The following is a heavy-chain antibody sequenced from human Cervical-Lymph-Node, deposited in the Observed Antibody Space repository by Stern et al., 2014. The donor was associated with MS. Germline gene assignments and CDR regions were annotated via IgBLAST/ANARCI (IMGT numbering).Heavy chain of an antibody. J-gene: IGHJ4*02. V-gene: IGHV1-46*01. D-gene: IGHD2-21*02. CDR1: GYTFSSYY. Sequence: VQLVQSGPEVKKPGASLKVSCKASGYTFSSYYMHWVRQAPGQGLEWMGIINPTDGSISYAQKVQDRITLTTDTSTSTVYMEMSGLRSEDTAVYYCAIDLIGCGGDCSYFDYWGQGTLVTVSS. CDR3: AIDLIGCGGDCSYFDY. CDR2: INPTDGSI.